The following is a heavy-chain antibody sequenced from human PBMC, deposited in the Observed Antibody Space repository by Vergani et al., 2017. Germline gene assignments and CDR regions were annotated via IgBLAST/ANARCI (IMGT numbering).Heavy chain of an antibody. CDR1: GFTFNHYA. D-gene: IGHD5-12*01. CDR3: AKANPRNSGYDYLYYYHAMDV. J-gene: IGHJ6*02. CDR2: ISGSGGRT. V-gene: IGHV3-23*01. Sequence: EVQLLESGGDLVQPGGSLRLSCAASGFTFNHYAMNWVRQAPGKGLEWVSGISGSGGRTYYAGSVKGRFTISRDSPKNTLYLQMNSLSAGDTAVYYCAKANPRNSGYDYLYYYHAMDVWGQGTTVTVSS.